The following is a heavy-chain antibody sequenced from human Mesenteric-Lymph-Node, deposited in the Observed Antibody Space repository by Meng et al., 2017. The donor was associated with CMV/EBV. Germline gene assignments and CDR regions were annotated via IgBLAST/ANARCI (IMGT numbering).Heavy chain of an antibody. J-gene: IGHJ6*02. CDR1: GFTFSSYA. Sequence: GGSLRLSCAASGFTFSSYAMHWVRQAPGKGLEWVAVISYDGSNKYYADSVKGRFTISRDNSKNTLYLQMNSLRAEDTAVYYCARVIVGATTSLRYYGMDVWGQGTTVTVSS. D-gene: IGHD1-26*01. V-gene: IGHV3-30-3*01. CDR3: ARVIVGATTSLRYYGMDV. CDR2: ISYDGSNK.